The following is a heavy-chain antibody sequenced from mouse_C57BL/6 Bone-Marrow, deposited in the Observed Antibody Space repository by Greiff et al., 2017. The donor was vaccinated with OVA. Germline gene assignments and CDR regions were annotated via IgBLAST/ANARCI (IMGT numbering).Heavy chain of an antibody. D-gene: IGHD2-4*01. CDR2: IHPNSGST. CDR3: ERADDYDEDYIDY. J-gene: IGHJ2*01. Sequence: QVHVKQPGAELVKPGASVKLSCKASGYTFTSYWMHWVKQRPGQGLEWIGMIHPNSGSTNYNEKFKSKATLTVDKSSSTAYMQLSSLTSEDSAVYDCERADDYDEDYIDYWGQGTTVTVSS. V-gene: IGHV1-64*01. CDR1: GYTFTSYW.